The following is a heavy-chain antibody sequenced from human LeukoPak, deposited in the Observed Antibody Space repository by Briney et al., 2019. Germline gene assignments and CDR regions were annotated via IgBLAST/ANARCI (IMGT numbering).Heavy chain of an antibody. Sequence: PNSGGTNYEQKFQGRVTMTRDTSISTAYMELSRLRSDDTAVYYCARGITTMVRGVTYYFDYWGQGTLVTVSS. D-gene: IGHD3-10*01. CDR3: ARGITTMVRGVTYYFDY. J-gene: IGHJ4*02. CDR2: PNSGGT. V-gene: IGHV1-2*02.